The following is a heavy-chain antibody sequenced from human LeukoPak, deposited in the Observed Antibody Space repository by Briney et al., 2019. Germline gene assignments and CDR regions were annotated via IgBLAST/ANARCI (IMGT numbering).Heavy chain of an antibody. D-gene: IGHD3-3*01. J-gene: IGHJ4*02. CDR1: GYTFTGYY. V-gene: IGHV1-2*02. CDR3: AGGRLRFLEWLFLY. CDR2: INPNSGGT. Sequence: GASVKVSCKASGYTFTGYYMHWVRQAPGQGLEWMGWINPNSGGTNYAQKFQGRVTMTRDTSISTAYMELSSLRSEDTAVYYCAGGRLRFLEWLFLYWGQGTLVTVSS.